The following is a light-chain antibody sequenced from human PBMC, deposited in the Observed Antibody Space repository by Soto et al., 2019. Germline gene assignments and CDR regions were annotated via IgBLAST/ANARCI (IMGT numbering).Light chain of an antibody. CDR2: GVS. CDR1: ISDFVIYNY. J-gene: IGLJ1*01. CDR3: SSHTTSSALQV. Sequence: SALTQPASVSGSPGQSITISCTGTISDFVIYNYVSWYQQHPGRAPKLMLYGVSNRPSGVSNRFSGSKSGNTGSLTISGLQAEYEADYYCSSHTTSSALQVFGTGTKVTVL. V-gene: IGLV2-14*01.